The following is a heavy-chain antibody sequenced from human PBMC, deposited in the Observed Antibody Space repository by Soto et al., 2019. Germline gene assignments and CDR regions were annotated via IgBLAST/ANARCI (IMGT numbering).Heavy chain of an antibody. D-gene: IGHD1-26*01. CDR1: GYTFTSYY. CDR3: ARGINAGVDY. CDR2: MRPIGGYI. Sequence: GASVKVSCKASGYTFTSYYVNWVRQAPGQGLEWMGWMRPIGGYIGYAQNFQGRVTMTRDISLNTAYMELNSLTSEDTAVYYCARGINAGVDYWGQGTLVTVSS. V-gene: IGHV1-8*01. J-gene: IGHJ4*02.